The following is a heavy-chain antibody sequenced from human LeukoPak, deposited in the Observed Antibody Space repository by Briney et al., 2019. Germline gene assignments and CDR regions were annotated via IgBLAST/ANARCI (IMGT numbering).Heavy chain of an antibody. V-gene: IGHV3-23*01. J-gene: IGHJ4*02. CDR3: ARGRLRATY. Sequence: GGSLRLSCAASGFTFSDYAMSWVRQAPGKGLEWVSTITFNGGNTYYAESVKGRFTISRDNSKSTVDLQMNSLRVENTAVYYCARGRLRATYWGQGTLVTVSS. CDR2: ITFNGGNT. CDR1: GFTFSDYA. D-gene: IGHD2-21*02.